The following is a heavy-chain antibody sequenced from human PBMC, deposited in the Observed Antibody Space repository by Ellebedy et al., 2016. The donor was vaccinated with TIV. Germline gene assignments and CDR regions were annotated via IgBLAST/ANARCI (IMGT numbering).Heavy chain of an antibody. CDR3: ARRMAEEAMPAFDY. Sequence: AASVKVSCKASGYTFTSYDINWVRQATGQGLEWMGWIHPNSGNTGYVQKFQGRVTMTRNTSISTAYMELRSLRSEDTAVYYCARRMAEEAMPAFDYWGQGTLVTVSS. CDR1: GYTFTSYD. D-gene: IGHD2-2*01. J-gene: IGHJ4*02. CDR2: IHPNSGNT. V-gene: IGHV1-8*01.